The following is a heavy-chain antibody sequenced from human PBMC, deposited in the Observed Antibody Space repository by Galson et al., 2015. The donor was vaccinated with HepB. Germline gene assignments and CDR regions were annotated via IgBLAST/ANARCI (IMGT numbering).Heavy chain of an antibody. D-gene: IGHD6-6*01. V-gene: IGHV3-9*01. CDR2: ISWNSGSI. Sequence: SLRLSCAASGFTFDDYAMHWVRQAPGKGLEWVSGISWNSGSIGYADSVKGRFTISRDNAKNSLYLQMNSLRAEDTALYYCAKDMGYSSSNGFDYWGQGTLVTVSS. J-gene: IGHJ4*02. CDR3: AKDMGYSSSNGFDY. CDR1: GFTFDDYA.